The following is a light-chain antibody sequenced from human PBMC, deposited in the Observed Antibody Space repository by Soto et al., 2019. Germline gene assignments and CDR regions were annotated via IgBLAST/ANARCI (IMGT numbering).Light chain of an antibody. CDR1: QGISSY. CDR2: AAS. CDR3: QQLNSYPLT. V-gene: IGKV1-9*01. J-gene: IGKJ4*01. Sequence: IQLTQSPSSLSASVGDRVTITCRASQGISSYLAWYQQKPAKAPKLLLYAASTLQSGVPSRFSGSGSGTDFTLTISSLQPEDFATYYCQQLNSYPLTFGGGTKVEIK.